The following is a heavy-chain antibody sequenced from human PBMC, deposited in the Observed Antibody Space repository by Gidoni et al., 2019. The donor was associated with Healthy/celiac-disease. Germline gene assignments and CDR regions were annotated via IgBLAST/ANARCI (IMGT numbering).Heavy chain of an antibody. CDR3: ASTRPYSSSPYYYYGMDV. J-gene: IGHJ6*02. CDR2: IDPSDSYP. CDR1: GYSFTSYW. Sequence: EVQLVQSGAEVKKPGESLRTSCKGSGYSFTSYWISWVRQMPGKGLEWMGRIDPSDSYPNYSPSFQGHVTISADKSISTAYLQWSSLKASDTAMYYCASTRPYSSSPYYYYGMDVWGQGTTVTVSS. D-gene: IGHD6-6*01. V-gene: IGHV5-10-1*03.